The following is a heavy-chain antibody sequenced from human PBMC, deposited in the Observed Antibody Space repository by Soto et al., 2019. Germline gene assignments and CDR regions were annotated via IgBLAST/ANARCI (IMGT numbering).Heavy chain of an antibody. J-gene: IGHJ4*02. Sequence: EVQLLESGGGLVQPGGSLRLSCAASGFTFSSYAMSWVRQAPGKGLEWVSAISGSGGSRYYADSVKGRFTISRDNPKNTSYLQLNSMRADNTAVTNCGNLPMTAVTPPQFDYWGQGTLVTVSS. D-gene: IGHD4-17*01. CDR3: GNLPMTAVTPPQFDY. CDR1: GFTFSSYA. CDR2: ISGSGGSR. V-gene: IGHV3-23*01.